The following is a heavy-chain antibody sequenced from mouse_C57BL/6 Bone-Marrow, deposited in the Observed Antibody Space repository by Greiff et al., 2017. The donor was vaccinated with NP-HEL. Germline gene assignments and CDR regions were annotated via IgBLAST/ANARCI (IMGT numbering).Heavy chain of an antibody. Sequence: VQLKESGPVLVKPGASVKMSCKASGYTFTDYYMNWVKQSHGKSLEWIGVINPYNGGTSYNQKFKGKATLTVDKSSSTAYMELNSLTSEDSAVYYCARSPIYYDYDGGGYYAMDYWGQGTSVTVSS. CDR2: INPYNGGT. CDR3: ARSPIYYDYDGGGYYAMDY. D-gene: IGHD2-4*01. V-gene: IGHV1-19*01. J-gene: IGHJ4*01. CDR1: GYTFTDYY.